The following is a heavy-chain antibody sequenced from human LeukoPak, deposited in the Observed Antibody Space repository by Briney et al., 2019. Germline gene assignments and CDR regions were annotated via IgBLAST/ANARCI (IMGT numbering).Heavy chain of an antibody. J-gene: IGHJ3*02. CDR3: ARAFSSVVTARDAFDI. V-gene: IGHV4-39*01. CDR1: GGSISSSSYY. D-gene: IGHD2-21*02. Sequence: SETLSLTCTVSGGSISSSSYYWGWIRQPPGKGLEWIGSIYYSGSTYYNPSLKSRVTISVDTSKNQFSLKLSSVTAADTAVYYCARAFSSVVTARDAFDIWGQGTMVTVSS. CDR2: IYYSGST.